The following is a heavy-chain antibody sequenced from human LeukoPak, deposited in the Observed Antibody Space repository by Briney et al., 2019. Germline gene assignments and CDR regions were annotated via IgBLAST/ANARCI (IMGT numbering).Heavy chain of an antibody. J-gene: IGHJ3*02. Sequence: GGSLRLSCAAPGFTFSNYAMSWVRQAPGKGLDWVSGISGSGGSTYYADSVKGRFTISRDNPKNTLCLQMNRLRAEDTAVYYCAKVLSGYDAFDIWGQGTMVTVSS. CDR2: ISGSGGST. V-gene: IGHV3-23*01. D-gene: IGHD6-25*01. CDR3: AKVLSGYDAFDI. CDR1: GFTFSNYA.